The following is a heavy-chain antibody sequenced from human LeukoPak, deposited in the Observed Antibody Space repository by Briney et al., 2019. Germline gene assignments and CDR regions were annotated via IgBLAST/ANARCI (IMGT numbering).Heavy chain of an antibody. Sequence: PSETLSLTCTVSGGSISSGDHYWSWIRQPPGKGLEWIGYIYYSGSTYYNPSLKSRVTILVDTSKNQFSLKLSSVTAADTAVYYCVTSGYSSGWYGVVEFWGQGTLVTVSS. J-gene: IGHJ4*02. V-gene: IGHV4-30-4*01. D-gene: IGHD6-19*01. CDR3: VTSGYSSGWYGVVEF. CDR2: IYYSGST. CDR1: GGSISSGDHY.